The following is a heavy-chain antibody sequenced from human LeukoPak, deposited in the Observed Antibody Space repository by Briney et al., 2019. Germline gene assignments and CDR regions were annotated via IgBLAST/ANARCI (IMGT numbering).Heavy chain of an antibody. J-gene: IGHJ4*02. CDR1: GFTFSSYS. Sequence: PGGSLRLSCAASGFTFSSYSMNWVRQAPGKGLEWVSSISSSSSYIYYADSVKGRFTISRDNSKNTLYLQMNSLRAQDTAVYYCAKEDFAEMATIFDYWGQGTLVTVSS. D-gene: IGHD5-24*01. CDR3: AKEDFAEMATIFDY. CDR2: ISSSSSYI. V-gene: IGHV3-21*04.